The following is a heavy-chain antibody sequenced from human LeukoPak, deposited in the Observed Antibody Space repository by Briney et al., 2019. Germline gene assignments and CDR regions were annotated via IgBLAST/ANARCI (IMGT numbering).Heavy chain of an antibody. V-gene: IGHV1-2*02. J-gene: IGHJ4*02. Sequence: ASVKVSCKASGYTFTGYYMHWVRQAPGQGLEWMGWINPNSGGTNYAQKFQGRVTMTRDTSISTAYMELSRLRSDDTAVYYCAGGCSTSCSRCDYWGQGTLVSVSS. CDR2: INPNSGGT. D-gene: IGHD2-2*01. CDR1: GYTFTGYY. CDR3: AGGCSTSCSRCDY.